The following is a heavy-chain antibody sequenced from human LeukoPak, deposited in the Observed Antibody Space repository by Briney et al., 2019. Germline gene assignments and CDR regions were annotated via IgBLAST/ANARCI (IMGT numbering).Heavy chain of an antibody. Sequence: ASVKVSCKASGYTFTGYYMHWVRQAPGQGLEWMGWINPNSGGTNYAQKFQGRVTMTRDTSISTAYMELSSLRSEDTAVYYCARTNTVPKLLYYYYYMDVWGKGTTVTVSS. CDR2: INPNSGGT. CDR1: GYTFTGYY. J-gene: IGHJ6*03. D-gene: IGHD4-17*01. CDR3: ARTNTVPKLLYYYYYMDV. V-gene: IGHV1-2*02.